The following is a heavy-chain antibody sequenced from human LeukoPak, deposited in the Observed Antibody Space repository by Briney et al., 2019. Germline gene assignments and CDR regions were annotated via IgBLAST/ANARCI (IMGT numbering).Heavy chain of an antibody. Sequence: GGSLRLSCAASGFTFSSYSMNWVRQAPGRGLEWVSSISSSSSYIYYADSVKGRFTISRDNAKNSLYLQMNSLRAEDTAVYYCARDRAYYGMDVWGQGTTVTVSS. V-gene: IGHV3-21*01. J-gene: IGHJ6*02. CDR1: GFTFSSYS. CDR2: ISSSSSYI. CDR3: ARDRAYYGMDV.